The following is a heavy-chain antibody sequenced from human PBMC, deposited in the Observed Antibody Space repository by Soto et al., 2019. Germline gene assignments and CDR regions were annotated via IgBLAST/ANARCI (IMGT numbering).Heavy chain of an antibody. J-gene: IGHJ4*02. Sequence: GSLRLSCAASGFTFSDYYMSWIRQAPGKGLEWVSYISSSSSYTNYADSVKGRFTISRDNAKNSLYLQMNSLRAEDTAVYYCARATPVSSSGYLPYFDYWGQGTLVTVSS. CDR2: ISSSSSYT. V-gene: IGHV3-11*06. D-gene: IGHD3-22*01. CDR1: GFTFSDYY. CDR3: ARATPVSSSGYLPYFDY.